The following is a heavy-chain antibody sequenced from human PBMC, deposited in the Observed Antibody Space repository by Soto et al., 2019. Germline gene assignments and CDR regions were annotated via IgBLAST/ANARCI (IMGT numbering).Heavy chain of an antibody. D-gene: IGHD3-10*01. CDR1: GFTVSSNY. J-gene: IGHJ4*02. CDR3: ARERGY. CDR2: LNGDGST. Sequence: EVQLVETGGGLIQPGGSLRLSCAASGFTVSSNYMSWVRQAPGKGLEWVSLLNGDGSTYYADPVKGRFTISRDTSKNTLYLQMHSLRADDTAVYYCARERGYWGQGTLVTVSS. V-gene: IGHV3-53*02.